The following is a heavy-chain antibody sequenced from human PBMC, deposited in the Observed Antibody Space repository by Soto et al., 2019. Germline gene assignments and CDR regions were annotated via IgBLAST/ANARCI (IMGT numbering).Heavy chain of an antibody. CDR1: CGSIINYF. CDR3: ARGGQDFWSGPFDY. Sequence: SETLSLTCTFSCGSIINYFCNWIRQPAGKGLEWVGRIDNSGSTNYNPSLKSPIPTSADTSRHHFSLKLNSVTAADTAVYYCARGGQDFWSGPFDYWGQGALVTVSS. CDR2: IDNSGST. V-gene: IGHV4-4*07. J-gene: IGHJ4*02. D-gene: IGHD3-3*01.